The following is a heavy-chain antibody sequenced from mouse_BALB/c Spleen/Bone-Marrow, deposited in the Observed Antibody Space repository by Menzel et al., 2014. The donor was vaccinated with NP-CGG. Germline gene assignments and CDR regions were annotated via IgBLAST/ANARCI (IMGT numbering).Heavy chain of an antibody. Sequence: EVKVVESGGGLVQPGGSLKLSCAASGFTFSNYGMSWVRQTPDKRLEWVATISSGGSYTYFPDSVKGRFTISRDNAKNTLYLQMNSLKSEDAAMYYCARLTPDYAMDYWGQGTSVTVSS. CDR2: ISSGGSYT. J-gene: IGHJ4*01. CDR3: ARLTPDYAMDY. V-gene: IGHV5-6*03. CDR1: GFTFSNYG.